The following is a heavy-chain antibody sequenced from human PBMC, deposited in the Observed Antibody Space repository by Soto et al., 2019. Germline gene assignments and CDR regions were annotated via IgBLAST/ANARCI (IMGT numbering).Heavy chain of an antibody. CDR3: AKLAVPPAFDI. V-gene: IGHV3-30*18. CDR2: MSFDGSIK. D-gene: IGHD2-2*01. J-gene: IGHJ3*02. Sequence: QVQLVESGGGVVQPGRSLRLSCAASGFIFSSYGMNWVRQAPGKGLEWVAVMSFDGSIKYYADSVKGRFTISRDNSKNTLYLQMNSLRAEDTAVYYCAKLAVPPAFDIWGQGTMVTVSS. CDR1: GFIFSSYG.